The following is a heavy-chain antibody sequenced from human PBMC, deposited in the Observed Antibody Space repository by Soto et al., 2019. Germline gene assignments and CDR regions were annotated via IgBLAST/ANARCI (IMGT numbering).Heavy chain of an antibody. J-gene: IGHJ5*02. CDR1: GGSITGYY. V-gene: IGHV4-59*08. D-gene: IGHD4-4*01. Sequence: QVQLQESGPGLVQPSETLSLTCTVSGGSITGYYWSWIRQPPGKGPEWIGNIHYSGSTNYNPSLKGRVTISVATSKNQFSRRLSSVTAAETAVYYCARHSYYSNPLRFDPWGQGTLVTVSS. CDR2: IHYSGST. CDR3: ARHSYYSNPLRFDP.